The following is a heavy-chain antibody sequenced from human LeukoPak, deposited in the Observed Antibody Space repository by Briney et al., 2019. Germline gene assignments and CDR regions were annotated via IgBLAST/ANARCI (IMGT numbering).Heavy chain of an antibody. V-gene: IGHV3-30-3*01. D-gene: IGHD6-19*01. J-gene: IGHJ4*02. Sequence: GGSLRPSCAASGFTFSSYAMHWVRQAPGKGLEWVAVISYDGSNKYYADSVKGRFTISRDNSKNTLYLQMNSLRAEDTAVYYCASGWSDRGYWGQGTLVTVSS. CDR3: ASGWSDRGY. CDR2: ISYDGSNK. CDR1: GFTFSSYA.